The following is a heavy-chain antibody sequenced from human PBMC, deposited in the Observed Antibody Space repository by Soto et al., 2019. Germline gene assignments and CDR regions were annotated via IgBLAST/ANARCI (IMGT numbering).Heavy chain of an antibody. CDR3: ARARRSMDH. CDR1: GYTFANYN. CDR2: ISGYNGDT. V-gene: IGHV1-18*04. Sequence: QVQLVQSGAEVKKPGASVRVSCKTSGYTFANYNINWARQAPGQGLEGMGWISGYNGDTKYAQKLQGRVTVTTDTSTGTAYMELRRLRSDDTAMYYCARARRSMDHWGQGTLVTVSS. J-gene: IGHJ4*02.